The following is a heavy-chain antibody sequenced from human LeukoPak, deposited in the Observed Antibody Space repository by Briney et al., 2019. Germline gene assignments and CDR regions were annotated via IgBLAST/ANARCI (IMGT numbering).Heavy chain of an antibody. CDR3: ARSEGYDFWSGHRD. Sequence: ETQCLTCTVSGGSISSYYWSWIRQPAGKGLEWIGRIYTSGTTNYNPSLKSRVTMSVDTSKNQFSLKLSSVTAADTAVYYCARSEGYDFWSGHRDWGQGTLVTASS. CDR2: IYTSGTT. V-gene: IGHV4-4*07. D-gene: IGHD3-3*01. CDR1: GGSISSYY. J-gene: IGHJ4*02.